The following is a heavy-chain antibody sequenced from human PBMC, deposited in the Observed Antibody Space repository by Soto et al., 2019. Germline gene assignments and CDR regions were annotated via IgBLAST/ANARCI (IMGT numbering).Heavy chain of an antibody. CDR2: ISGSGGST. V-gene: IGHV3-23*01. J-gene: IGHJ3*02. D-gene: IGHD3-22*01. CDR1: GFTFSSYA. CDR3: AKDMIVVVRRGQAFDI. Sequence: GGSLRLSCAASGFTFSSYAMSWVRQAPGKGLEWVSAISGSGGSTYYADSVKGRFTISRDNSKNTRYLQMNSLRAEDTAVYYCAKDMIVVVRRGQAFDIWGQGTMVTVSS.